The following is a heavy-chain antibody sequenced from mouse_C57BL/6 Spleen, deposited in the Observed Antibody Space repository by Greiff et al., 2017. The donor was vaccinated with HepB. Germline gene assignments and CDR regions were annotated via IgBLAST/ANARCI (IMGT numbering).Heavy chain of an antibody. Sequence: QVQLQQSGAELVRPGTSVKVSCKASGYAFTNYLIEWVKQRPGQGLEWIGVINPGSGGTNYNEKFKGKATLTADKSSSTAYMQLSSLTSEDSAVYCCARGGYPRYFDVWGTGTTVTVSS. J-gene: IGHJ1*03. CDR3: ARGGYPRYFDV. D-gene: IGHD2-2*01. CDR2: INPGSGGT. V-gene: IGHV1-54*01. CDR1: GYAFTNYL.